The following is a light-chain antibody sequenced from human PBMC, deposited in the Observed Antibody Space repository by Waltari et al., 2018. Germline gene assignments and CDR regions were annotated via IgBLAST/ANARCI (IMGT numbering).Light chain of an antibody. CDR3: FSYAGSYTWV. CDR2: DVS. Sequence: QSALTQPRSVSGSPGQSVSISCTGTSSDVGTYKYVSWYQQPPGQAPQLIIFDVSKRPSGVPDRFSCSKSVNTASLTISGLQAEDEADYYCFSYAGSYTWVFGGGTKLTVL. CDR1: SSDVGTYKY. J-gene: IGLJ3*02. V-gene: IGLV2-11*01.